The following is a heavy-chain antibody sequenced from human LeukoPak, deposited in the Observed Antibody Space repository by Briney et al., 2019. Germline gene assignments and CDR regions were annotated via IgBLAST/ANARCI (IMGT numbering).Heavy chain of an antibody. CDR3: ATESFHY. J-gene: IGHJ4*02. V-gene: IGHV3-23*01. CDR1: GFTFDRFA. D-gene: IGHD3-10*01. Sequence: RGSLRLSCAVSGFTFDRFAMGWVRQAPGKGLEWVSIISASGGITNYADSVKGRFTISRDNSKNTLLLQMNSLRVDDTAIYYCATESFHYWGQGTLVTVPS. CDR2: ISASGGIT.